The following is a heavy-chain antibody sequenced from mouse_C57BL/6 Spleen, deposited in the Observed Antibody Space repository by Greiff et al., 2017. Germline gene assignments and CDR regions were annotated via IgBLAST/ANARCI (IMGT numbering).Heavy chain of an antibody. D-gene: IGHD1-1*01. CDR1: GYTFTSYW. Sequence: QVQLEQPGAELVMPGASVKLSCKASGYTFTSYWMHWVKQRPGQGLEWLGEIDPSDSYTNYNQNFKGKSTLTVDKSSSTAYMQLSSLTCKDSAVYYCAIYGSSKYFDVWGTGTTVTVSS. V-gene: IGHV1-69*01. CDR2: IDPSDSYT. CDR3: AIYGSSKYFDV. J-gene: IGHJ1*03.